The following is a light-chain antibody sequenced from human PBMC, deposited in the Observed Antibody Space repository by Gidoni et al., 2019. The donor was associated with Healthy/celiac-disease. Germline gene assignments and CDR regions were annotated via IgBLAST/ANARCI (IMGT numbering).Light chain of an antibody. Sequence: SYELTQPPSVSVSPGQTASITCSGDKLGDKYACWYQQTPGQSPVLVIYQDSKRPSGIPERFSGSNSGNTATLTISGTQAMDEADYYCQAWDSSTAHVVFGGGTKLTVL. J-gene: IGLJ2*01. CDR1: KLGDKY. CDR3: QAWDSSTAHVV. CDR2: QDS. V-gene: IGLV3-1*01.